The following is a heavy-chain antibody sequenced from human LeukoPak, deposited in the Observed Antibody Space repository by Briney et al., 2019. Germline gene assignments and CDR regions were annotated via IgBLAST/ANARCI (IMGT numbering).Heavy chain of an antibody. CDR1: GFTFSSYS. CDR2: ISSTSSTI. J-gene: IGHJ6*02. Sequence: PGGSLRLSCAASGFTFSSYSMNWVRQAPGKGLEWVSYISSTSSTIYYADSVKGRFTISRDNAKNSLYLQMSSLRDDDTALYYCARANGMDVWGQGTTVTVSS. V-gene: IGHV3-48*02. CDR3: ARANGMDV.